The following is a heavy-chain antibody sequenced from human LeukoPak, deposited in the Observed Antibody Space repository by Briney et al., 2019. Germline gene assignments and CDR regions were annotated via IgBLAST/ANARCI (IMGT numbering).Heavy chain of an antibody. CDR3: ARVQGGGYRTADY. V-gene: IGHV3-21*01. CDR2: ISSSSNYI. Sequence: GGSLRLSCAASGFPFSSYSMNWVRQAPGKGLEWLSSISSSSNYIYYADSVKGRFTISRDNSKNTLFLQMNSLRGEDTAMYYCARVQGGGYRTADYWGQGTLVTVSS. D-gene: IGHD6-19*01. J-gene: IGHJ4*02. CDR1: GFPFSSYS.